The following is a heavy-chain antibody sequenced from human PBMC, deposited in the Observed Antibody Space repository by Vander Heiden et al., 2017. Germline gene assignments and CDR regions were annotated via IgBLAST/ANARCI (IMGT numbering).Heavy chain of an antibody. CDR1: GFSYGNYD. CDR3: ARVRWGSYES. J-gene: IGHJ5*02. CDR2: VDTAGDT. Sequence: EVQLVESGGGLVQPGGSLRLSCAASGFSYGNYDMHWVRQVTGKGLEWVSAVDTAGDTFYPASVKGRFTISREDATNSLYLQMNSLRAGDTAVYYCARVRWGSYESWGQGTLVTVSS. D-gene: IGHD7-27*01. V-gene: IGHV3-13*01.